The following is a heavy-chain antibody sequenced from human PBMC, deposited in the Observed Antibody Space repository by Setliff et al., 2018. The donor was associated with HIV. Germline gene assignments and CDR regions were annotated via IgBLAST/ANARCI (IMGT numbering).Heavy chain of an antibody. CDR3: ARESPDGLDY. J-gene: IGHJ4*02. CDR2: VYTSGST. V-gene: IGHV4-61*09. CDR1: GDSISSGSYY. D-gene: IGHD2-8*01. Sequence: SETLSLTCTVSGDSISSGSYYWSWIRQPAGKGLEWIGHVYTSGSTDYNPSLNSRLTISIDTSRNQFSLRLNSVTAADTAMYFCARESPDGLDYWGQGSLVTVSS.